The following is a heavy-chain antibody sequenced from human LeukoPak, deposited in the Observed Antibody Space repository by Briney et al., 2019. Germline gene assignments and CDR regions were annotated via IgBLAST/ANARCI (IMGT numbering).Heavy chain of an antibody. D-gene: IGHD2-15*01. CDR2: ISGSGGST. J-gene: IGHJ4*02. V-gene: IGHV3-23*01. Sequence: GGSLRLSCAASGFTFSSYAMSWVRQAPGKGLEWVSAISGSGGSTYYADSVKGRFTISRDNPKNTLYLQMNSLRAEDTAVYYCANSGHCSGGSCYSGGYYFDYWGQGTLVTVSS. CDR1: GFTFSSYA. CDR3: ANSGHCSGGSCYSGGYYFDY.